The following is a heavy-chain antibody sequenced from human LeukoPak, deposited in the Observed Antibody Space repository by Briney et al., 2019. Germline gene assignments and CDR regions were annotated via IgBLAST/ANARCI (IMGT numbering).Heavy chain of an antibody. CDR2: IYNSGIT. CDR1: GGSISIYY. J-gene: IGHJ2*01. D-gene: IGHD4-17*01. CDR3: ARGLTSDYGDYAGSLFDL. Sequence: PSETLSLTCTVSGGSISIYYWTWIRQPPGKGLEWIGSIYNSGITNYNPSLKSRVTISVDTSKNQFSLKLSSVTAADTAVYYCARGLTSDYGDYAGSLFDLWGRGTLVTVSS. V-gene: IGHV4-59*01.